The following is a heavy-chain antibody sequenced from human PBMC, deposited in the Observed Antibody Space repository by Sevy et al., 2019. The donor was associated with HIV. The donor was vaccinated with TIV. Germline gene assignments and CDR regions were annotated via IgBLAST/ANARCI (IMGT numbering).Heavy chain of an antibody. J-gene: IGHJ4*02. CDR1: GFTFSKYS. Sequence: GGSLRLSCEPSGFTFSKYSMSWVRQAPGKGLEWVSTFSFGCGRINYADSVKGRFTISRDDSKNTLYLQMNSLRAEDTAAYYCAREGCTKPHDYWGQGTLVTVSS. D-gene: IGHD2-8*01. CDR2: FSFGCGRI. CDR3: AREGCTKPHDY. V-gene: IGHV3-23*01.